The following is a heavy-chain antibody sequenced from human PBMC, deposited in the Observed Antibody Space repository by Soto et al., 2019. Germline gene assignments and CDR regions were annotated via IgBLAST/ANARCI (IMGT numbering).Heavy chain of an antibody. CDR1: AGSISSGDYY. V-gene: IGHV4-30-4*01. CDR3: ARDSRAAMVSTVYYYGMDV. CDR2: IYYSGST. Sequence: KTSETLSLTCTVSAGSISSGDYYWSWIRQPPGKGLEWIGYIYYSGSTYYNPSLKSRVTISVDTSKNQFSLKLSSVTAADTAVYYCARDSRAAMVSTVYYYGMDVWGQGTTVTVSS. J-gene: IGHJ6*02. D-gene: IGHD5-18*01.